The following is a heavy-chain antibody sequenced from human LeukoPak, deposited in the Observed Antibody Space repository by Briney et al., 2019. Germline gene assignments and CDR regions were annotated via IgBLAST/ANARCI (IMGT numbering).Heavy chain of an antibody. J-gene: IGHJ4*02. CDR3: ARFSFGGCLDY. CDR2: ISSSGSTI. D-gene: IGHD3-10*01. V-gene: IGHV3-48*03. CDR1: GFTFSSYE. Sequence: GGSLRLSCAASGFTFSSYEMNWVRQAPGKGLEWVSYISSSGSTIYYADSVKGRFTISRDNAKNSLYLQMNSLRAEDTAVYYCARFSFGGCLDYWGQGTLVTVSS.